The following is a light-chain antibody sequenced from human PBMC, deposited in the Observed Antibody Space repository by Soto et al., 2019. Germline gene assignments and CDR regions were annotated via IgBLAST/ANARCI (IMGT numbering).Light chain of an antibody. CDR2: AAS. CDR3: QQYGSSPRT. Sequence: EIVLTQSPGTLSLSPGERATLSCRASQSVRSSYLAWYQQKPGQAPRLLIYAASSRATGTPDRFSGSGSGTDFTLTISRLEPEDFAVYYCQQYGSSPRTFGQGTKVEIK. J-gene: IGKJ1*01. V-gene: IGKV3-20*01. CDR1: QSVRSSY.